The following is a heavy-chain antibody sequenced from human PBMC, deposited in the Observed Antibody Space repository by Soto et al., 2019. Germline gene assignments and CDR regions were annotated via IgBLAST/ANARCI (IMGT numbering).Heavy chain of an antibody. J-gene: IGHJ4*02. Sequence: QITLNESGPTPVKPRQTLTLTCTFSGFSLTTSGVGVGWIRQSPGKAPEWLALIYWDDDKRYSPSLKSRLTITKDTSKNQVVLTMADLDPADTATYYCAHRVLRTVFGLVMTTAIYFDFWGQGTPVAVSS. CDR3: AHRVLRTVFGLVMTTAIYFDF. CDR1: GFSLTTSGVG. V-gene: IGHV2-5*02. CDR2: IYWDDDK. D-gene: IGHD3-3*01.